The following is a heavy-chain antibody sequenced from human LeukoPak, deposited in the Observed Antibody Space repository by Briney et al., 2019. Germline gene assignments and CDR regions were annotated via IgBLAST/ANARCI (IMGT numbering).Heavy chain of an antibody. CDR3: ARVTYNGYQHFDY. CDR2: INSRGTN. D-gene: IGHD3-10*01. J-gene: IGHJ4*02. CDR1: GGSISTNTYY. Sequence: SETLSLTCIVSGGSISTNTYYWGWIRLPPGKGLDWLGEINSRGTNYYNPSLRSRVTISVDTSKNQFSLILTSVTAADTAVYYCARVTYNGYQHFDYWGQGNLVTVS. V-gene: IGHV4-39*07.